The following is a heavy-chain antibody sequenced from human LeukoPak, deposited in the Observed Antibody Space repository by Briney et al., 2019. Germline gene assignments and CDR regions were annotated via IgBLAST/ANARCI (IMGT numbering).Heavy chain of an antibody. Sequence: GRSLRLSCAASGLTFSSFGMHWVRQAPGKGLEWVTSISFDGSEIYYGDSVKGRFTISRDNSKNTLYLQMNSLRADDTAVYFCAKDREGRGYNYGTYFDYWGQGTLVTVSS. V-gene: IGHV3-30*18. CDR2: ISFDGSEI. CDR3: AKDREGRGYNYGTYFDY. D-gene: IGHD5-18*01. CDR1: GLTFSSFG. J-gene: IGHJ4*02.